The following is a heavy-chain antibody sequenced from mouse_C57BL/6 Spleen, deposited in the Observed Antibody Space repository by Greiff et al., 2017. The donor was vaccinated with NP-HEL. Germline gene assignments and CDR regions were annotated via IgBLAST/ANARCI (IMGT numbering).Heavy chain of an antibody. Sequence: VQLQQSGAELVRPGASVTLSCKASGYTFTDYEMHWVKQTPVHGLEWIGAIDPETGGTAYNQKFKGKAILTADKSSSTAYMELRSLTSEDSAVYYCTRHRRYYYGSSYEFAYWGQGTLVTVSA. J-gene: IGHJ3*01. CDR1: GYTFTDYE. CDR3: TRHRRYYYGSSYEFAY. CDR2: IDPETGGT. V-gene: IGHV1-15*01. D-gene: IGHD1-1*01.